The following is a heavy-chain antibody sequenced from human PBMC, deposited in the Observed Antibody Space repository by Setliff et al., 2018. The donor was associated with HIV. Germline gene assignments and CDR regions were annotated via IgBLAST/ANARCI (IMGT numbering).Heavy chain of an antibody. Sequence: ASVKVSCKASGYTFTSYGISWVRQAPGQGLEWMGRINPNSGGTNYAQKFQGRVTMTRHTSISTAYMQLSSLRSEDTAVYYCARVIPDYGDYYFDYWGQGTLVTVSS. CDR2: INPNSGGT. CDR3: ARVIPDYGDYYFDY. J-gene: IGHJ4*02. CDR1: GYTFTSYG. D-gene: IGHD4-17*01. V-gene: IGHV1-8*02.